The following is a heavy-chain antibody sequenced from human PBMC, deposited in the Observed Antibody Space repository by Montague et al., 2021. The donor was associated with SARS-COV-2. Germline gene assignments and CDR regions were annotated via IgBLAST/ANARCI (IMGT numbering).Heavy chain of an antibody. CDR2: ISYDGRNK. D-gene: IGHD3-9*01. V-gene: IGHV3-30*04. CDR1: GYTFSHYG. CDR3: AKDQGYFDWPLPQDGMDA. Sequence: SLRLSCSASGYTFSHYGIHWVRQPPGKGLEWVAFISYDGRNKYYXDSVTGRFTISSDDSNNTLFLQMNSLKTEDTAVYYCAKDQGYFDWPLPQDGMDAWGQGTTAIVSS. J-gene: IGHJ6*01.